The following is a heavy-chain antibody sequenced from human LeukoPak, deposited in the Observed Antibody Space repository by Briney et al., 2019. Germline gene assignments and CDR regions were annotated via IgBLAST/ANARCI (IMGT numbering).Heavy chain of an antibody. V-gene: IGHV3-11*04. CDR1: GFTFSSYA. Sequence: GGSLRLSCAASGFTFSSYAMSWIRQAPGKGLEWLAYISNSGSIRYYADSVKGRFTISRDNARNSLYLQMSSLRAEDTAVYYCAREHLAVAAADYWGQGTLVTVSS. D-gene: IGHD6-19*01. J-gene: IGHJ4*02. CDR2: ISNSGSIR. CDR3: AREHLAVAAADY.